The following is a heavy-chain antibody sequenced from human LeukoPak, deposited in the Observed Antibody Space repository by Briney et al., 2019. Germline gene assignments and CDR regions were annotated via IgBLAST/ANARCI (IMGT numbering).Heavy chain of an antibody. CDR1: GYTFSNYG. CDR3: ARDGGYSSGSSDY. J-gene: IGHJ4*02. D-gene: IGHD6-19*01. V-gene: IGHV1-18*01. Sequence: GASVKVSCKASGYTFSNYGISWVRQAPGQGLEWMGWISANNGYTKYAQKFQGRVTMTTDTSTTTAYMEVKSLRSDDTAVFYCARDGGYSSGSSDYWGQGTLVTASS. CDR2: ISANNGYT.